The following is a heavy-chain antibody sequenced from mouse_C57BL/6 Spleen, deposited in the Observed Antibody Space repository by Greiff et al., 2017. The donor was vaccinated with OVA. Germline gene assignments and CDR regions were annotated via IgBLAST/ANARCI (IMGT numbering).Heavy chain of an antibody. CDR2: IIPDNGDT. CDR1: GYSFTDYF. Sequence: EVQFVQSGPELVKPGASVKISCKASGYSFTDYFMNWVKQSHGKGLEWIGRIIPDNGDTFYNQKFKGKATLTVDKSSSTAHMELMSLTSEDCAVYYWASEDYGSGKEGMEYWGQGTSVTVA. V-gene: IGHV1-37*01. CDR3: ASEDYGSGKEGMEY. J-gene: IGHJ4*01. D-gene: IGHD2-1*01.